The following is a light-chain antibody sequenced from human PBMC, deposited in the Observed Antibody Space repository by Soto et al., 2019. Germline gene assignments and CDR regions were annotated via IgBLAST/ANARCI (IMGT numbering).Light chain of an antibody. CDR3: QSYDTSLSGYYV. J-gene: IGLJ1*01. Sequence: QSVLAQPPSVSGAPGQRVTISCTGSSSNIGAGYDVHWYQQLPETAPKLLIYGNNNRPSGVPDRFSGSKSGTSASLAITGLQAEDEADYYCQSYDTSLSGYYVFGTGTKVTVL. V-gene: IGLV1-40*01. CDR2: GNN. CDR1: SSNIGAGYD.